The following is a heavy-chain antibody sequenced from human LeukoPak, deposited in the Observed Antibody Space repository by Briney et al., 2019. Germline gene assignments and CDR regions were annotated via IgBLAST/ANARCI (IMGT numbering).Heavy chain of an antibody. CDR2: IYYSGST. CDR1: GGSISSSSYY. Sequence: SETLSLTCTVSGGSISSSSYYWGWIRRPPGKGLEWIGSIYYSGSTYYNPSLKSRVTISVNTSKNQFSLKLSAGNGGEAEVYYCARAATSLLWFGELDYYYMDVWGKGTTVTVSS. CDR3: ARAATSLLWFGELDYYYMDV. V-gene: IGHV4-39*07. J-gene: IGHJ6*03. D-gene: IGHD3-10*01.